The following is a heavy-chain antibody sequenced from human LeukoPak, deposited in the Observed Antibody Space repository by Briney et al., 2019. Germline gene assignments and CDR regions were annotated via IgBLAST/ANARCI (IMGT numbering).Heavy chain of an antibody. CDR2: IRYDGSNK. Sequence: GGSLRLSCAASGFTFSSYGMHWVRQAPGKGLEWVAFIRYDGSNKYYADSVKGRFTISRDNSKNTLHLQMNSLRAEDTAVYYCAKWDDYGVQMFDYWGQGTLVTVSS. V-gene: IGHV3-30*02. J-gene: IGHJ4*02. CDR1: GFTFSSYG. D-gene: IGHD4-17*01. CDR3: AKWDDYGVQMFDY.